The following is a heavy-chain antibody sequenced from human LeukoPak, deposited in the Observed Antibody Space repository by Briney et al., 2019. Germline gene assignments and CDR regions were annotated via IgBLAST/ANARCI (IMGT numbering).Heavy chain of an antibody. CDR3: ASSPPTGTTWYFDL. V-gene: IGHV3-64*01. J-gene: IGHJ2*01. CDR1: AFTFSSYA. CDR2: ISSNGDST. Sequence: GGSLRLSCAAPAFTFSSYAMHWVRQAPGKGLEYVSAISSNGDSTYYANSVKGRFTISRDNSKNTLYLQMGSLRAEDMAVYYCASSPPTGTTWYFDLWGRGTLVTVSS. D-gene: IGHD1-7*01.